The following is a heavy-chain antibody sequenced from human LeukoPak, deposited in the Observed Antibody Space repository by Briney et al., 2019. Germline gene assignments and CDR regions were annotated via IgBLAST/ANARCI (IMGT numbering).Heavy chain of an antibody. CDR1: GFTFSSYG. V-gene: IGHV3-30*02. J-gene: IGHJ4*02. D-gene: IGHD3-22*01. Sequence: GGSLRLSCAASGFTFSSYGMHWVRQAPGKGLEWVAFIRYDGSNKYYADCVKGRFTISRDNSKNTLYLQMNSLRAEHTAVYYCAKTTSDYYDSSGYWWVNYFDYWGQGTLVTVSS. CDR2: IRYDGSNK. CDR3: AKTTSDYYDSSGYWWVNYFDY.